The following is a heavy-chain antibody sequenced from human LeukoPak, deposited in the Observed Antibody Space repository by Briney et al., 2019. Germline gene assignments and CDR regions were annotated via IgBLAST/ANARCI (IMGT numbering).Heavy chain of an antibody. D-gene: IGHD6-6*01. Sequence: GGSLRLSCAASGFTLSSYWMSWVRQAPGKGLEWVANIKQDGSEKYYVDSVKGRFTISRDNAKNSLYLQMNSLRVGDTAVYYCARVRQGYWGQGTLVTVSS. J-gene: IGHJ4*02. CDR2: IKQDGSEK. CDR1: GFTLSSYW. V-gene: IGHV3-7*01. CDR3: ARVRQGY.